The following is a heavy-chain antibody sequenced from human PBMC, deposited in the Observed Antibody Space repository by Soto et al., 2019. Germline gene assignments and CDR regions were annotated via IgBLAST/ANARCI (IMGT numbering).Heavy chain of an antibody. CDR3: ATSYGSGSTHFDS. J-gene: IGHJ4*02. CDR1: GGTFNSYT. CDR2: VNPIVGMS. V-gene: IGHV1-69*02. Sequence: QVQLVQSGVEEKKPGSSVKVSCTASGGTFNSYTLNWVRQAPGQRLEWVGRVNPIVGMSSSASKFQGRVTMTADKSTSTAYMVLTGLKSEDTALYYCATSYGSGSTHFDSWGQGTLVTVSS. D-gene: IGHD3-10*01.